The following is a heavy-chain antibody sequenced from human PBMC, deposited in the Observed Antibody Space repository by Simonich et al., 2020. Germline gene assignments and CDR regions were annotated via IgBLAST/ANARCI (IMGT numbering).Heavy chain of an antibody. J-gene: IGHJ4*02. CDR2: SRGSGGST. Sequence: EVQLLESGGGLVQPGGSLRLSCAASGFTFSSYAMSWVRQAPGKGMEGVSASRGSGGSTYYADSVKGRFTISRDNSKNTLYLQMNSLRAEDTAVYYCATYYFDYWGQGTLVTVSS. CDR1: GFTFSSYA. CDR3: ATYYFDY. V-gene: IGHV3-23*01.